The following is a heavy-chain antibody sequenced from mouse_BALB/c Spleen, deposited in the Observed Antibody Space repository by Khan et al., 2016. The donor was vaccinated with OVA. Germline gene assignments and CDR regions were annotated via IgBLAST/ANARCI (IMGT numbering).Heavy chain of an antibody. V-gene: IGHV14-1*02. Sequence: IQLVQSGAELVRPGALVKLSCKASGFNIKDYYILWVKQRPEQGLEWIGWIDPENGNTIYDPKFQAKASITADTSSNTAYLQLSSLTSEDTAVYYGARRGYGIYWFAYWGQGTLVTVSA. D-gene: IGHD2-1*01. J-gene: IGHJ3*01. CDR1: GFNIKDYY. CDR2: IDPENGNT. CDR3: ARRGYGIYWFAY.